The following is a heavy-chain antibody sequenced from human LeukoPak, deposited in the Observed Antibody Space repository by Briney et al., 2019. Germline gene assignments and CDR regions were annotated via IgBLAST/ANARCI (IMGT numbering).Heavy chain of an antibody. J-gene: IGHJ4*02. Sequence: GGSLRLSCAVSGITLSNYGMTWVRQAPGKGLEWVAGISDSGGSTNCADSVKGRFTISRDNPKNTLYLQMNSLRAEDTAVYFCAKRGVVIRVILVGFHKEAYYFDSWGQGALVTVSS. CDR2: ISDSGGST. CDR1: GITLSNYG. CDR3: AKRGVVIRVILVGFHKEAYYFDS. V-gene: IGHV3-23*01. D-gene: IGHD3-22*01.